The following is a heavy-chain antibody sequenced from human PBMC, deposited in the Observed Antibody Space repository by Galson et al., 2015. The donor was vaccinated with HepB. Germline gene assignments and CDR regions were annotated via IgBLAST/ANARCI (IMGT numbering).Heavy chain of an antibody. CDR1: GFTFSDYY. CDR2: ISSSGSTI. Sequence: SLRLSCAASGFTFSDYYMSWIRQAPGKGLEWVSYISSSGSTIYYADSVKGRFTISRDNAKNSLYLQMNSLRAEDTAVYYCARDLLVDYYYYYGMDVWGQGTTVTVSS. CDR3: ARDLLVDYYYYYGMDV. V-gene: IGHV3-11*01. D-gene: IGHD2-8*02. J-gene: IGHJ6*02.